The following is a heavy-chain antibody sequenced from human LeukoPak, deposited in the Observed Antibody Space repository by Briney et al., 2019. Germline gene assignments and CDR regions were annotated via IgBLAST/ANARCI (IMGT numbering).Heavy chain of an antibody. Sequence: GGSLRLSCAASGFTLGAMSWLRQAPGKGLEWVSTIGDGGGSTYYADSVKGRFTISRDNSKNTLYLQMNSLRAEDSAVYYCAKYRGFGDSYDSWGQGTLVTVSS. CDR2: IGDGGGST. CDR3: AKYRGFGDSYDS. J-gene: IGHJ4*02. CDR1: GFTLGAM. D-gene: IGHD3-10*01. V-gene: IGHV3-23*01.